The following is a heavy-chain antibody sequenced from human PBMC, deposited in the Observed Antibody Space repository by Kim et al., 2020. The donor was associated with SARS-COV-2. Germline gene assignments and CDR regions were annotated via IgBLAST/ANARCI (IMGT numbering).Heavy chain of an antibody. CDR2: VSYSGTT. D-gene: IGHD6-13*01. CDR3: ARRRGSNWSDAFDI. Sequence: SETLSLTCTVSGGSISNYYWSWIRQPPGKGLDWIGYVSYSGTTNYNPSLKSRVTISVDTSKNQFSLNLNSVTAADTAVYFCARRRGSNWSDAFDIWGHGT. V-gene: IGHV4-59*08. J-gene: IGHJ3*02. CDR1: GGSISNYY.